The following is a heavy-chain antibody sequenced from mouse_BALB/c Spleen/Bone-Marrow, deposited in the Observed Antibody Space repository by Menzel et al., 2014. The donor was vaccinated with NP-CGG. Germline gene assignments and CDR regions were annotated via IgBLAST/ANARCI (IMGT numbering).Heavy chain of an antibody. CDR1: GFSLTTYG. J-gene: IGHJ3*01. Sequence: VQLQQSGPGLVAPSQSLSITCTVSGFSLTTYGVYWVRQPPGKGLEWLGVIWAGGSTNYNSALMPRLSISKDNSKSQVFLKMNSLQTDDTAMYYCARGYDYDSFAYWGQGTLVTVSA. D-gene: IGHD2-4*01. V-gene: IGHV2-9*02. CDR2: IWAGGST. CDR3: ARGYDYDSFAY.